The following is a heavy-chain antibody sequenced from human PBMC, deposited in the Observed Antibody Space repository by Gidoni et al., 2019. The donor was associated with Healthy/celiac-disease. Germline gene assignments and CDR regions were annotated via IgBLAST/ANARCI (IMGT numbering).Heavy chain of an antibody. J-gene: IGHJ5*02. D-gene: IGHD4-17*01. CDR2: IYYSGSF. CDR3: ARRRGYGDYAWFDP. V-gene: IGHV4-39*01. CDR1: GGSISSSNYY. Sequence: QLQLQASGPGLVKPSETLSLTCTISGGSISSSNYYWGWIRQPPGKGLEWIGIIYYSGSFYYNPSLKSRVTISVDTSKNQFSLQLSSVTAADTAVYYCARRRGYGDYAWFDPWGQGTLVTVSS.